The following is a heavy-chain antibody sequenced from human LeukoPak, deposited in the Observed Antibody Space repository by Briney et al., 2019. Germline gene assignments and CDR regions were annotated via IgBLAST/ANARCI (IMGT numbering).Heavy chain of an antibody. D-gene: IGHD3-10*01. V-gene: IGHV3-48*04. J-gene: IGHJ6*03. CDR3: ASTSAVRGIIPMDV. CDR1: GFTFNSHS. CDR2: ISSSGTTI. Sequence: GGSLRLSCAASGFTFNSHSMNWVRQAPGKGLEWVSYISSSGTTIYYADSVKGRFTVSRDNAKNSMYLQINSLRAEDTAVYYCASTSAVRGIIPMDVWGKGTTVIVSS.